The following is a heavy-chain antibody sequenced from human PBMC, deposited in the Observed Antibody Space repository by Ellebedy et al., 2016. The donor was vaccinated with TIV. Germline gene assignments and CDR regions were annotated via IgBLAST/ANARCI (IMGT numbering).Heavy chain of an antibody. J-gene: IGHJ6*03. CDR1: GGSISSYY. CDR3: ARVQGMGSKGVYYYYMDV. V-gene: IGHV4-59*13. D-gene: IGHD3-10*01. Sequence: SETLSLTXTVSGGSISSYYWSWIRQPPGKGLEWIGYIYYSGSTNYNPSLKSRVTISVDTSKNQFSLKLSSVTAADTAVYYCARVQGMGSKGVYYYYMDVWGKGTTVTVSS. CDR2: IYYSGST.